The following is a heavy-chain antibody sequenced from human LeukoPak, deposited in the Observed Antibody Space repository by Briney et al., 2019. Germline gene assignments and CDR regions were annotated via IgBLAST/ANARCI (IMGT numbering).Heavy chain of an antibody. J-gene: IGHJ4*02. CDR1: GGTFISYA. Sequence: SXKVSCKASGGTFISYAISWVRQAPGQGLEWMGRIIPIFGTANYAQKFQGRVTITTDESTSTAYMELSSLRSEDTAVYYCARGTAMAANFDYWGQGTLVTVSS. V-gene: IGHV1-69*05. D-gene: IGHD5-18*01. CDR3: ARGTAMAANFDY. CDR2: IIPIFGTA.